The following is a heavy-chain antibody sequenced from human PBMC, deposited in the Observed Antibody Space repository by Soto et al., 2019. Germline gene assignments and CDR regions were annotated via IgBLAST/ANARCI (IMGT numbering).Heavy chain of an antibody. J-gene: IGHJ4*02. D-gene: IGHD2-15*01. CDR1: GGAVYADGYY. CDR3: ARRSRRRCYNY. V-gene: IGHV4-39*01. CDR2: IYFSGST. Sequence: QLQLQESGPGLVKPLETLSLICTVSGGAVYADGYYWGWIRQPPGKGLEWIGNIYFSGSTYYNSSIKSRVTISIDTSKNQFSLKMNSVTAADTAVYYCARRSRRRCYNYWGPGTLVTVPS.